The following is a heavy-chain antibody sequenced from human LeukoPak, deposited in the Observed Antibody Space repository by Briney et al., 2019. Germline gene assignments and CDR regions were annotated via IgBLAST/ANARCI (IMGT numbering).Heavy chain of an antibody. J-gene: IGHJ6*03. Sequence: GGSLRLSCAASGFIFSSYWMHWVRQAPGKGLVWVSRINSDGSSTSYADSVKGRFTISRDNAKNTLYLQMNSLRAEDTAVYYCARAQYIYCMDVWGKGTTVTVSS. CDR3: ARAQYIYCMDV. V-gene: IGHV3-74*01. D-gene: IGHD5-18*01. CDR2: INSDGSST. CDR1: GFIFSSYW.